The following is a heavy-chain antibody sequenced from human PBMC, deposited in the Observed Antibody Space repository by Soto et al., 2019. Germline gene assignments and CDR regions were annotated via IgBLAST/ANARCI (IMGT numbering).Heavy chain of an antibody. Sequence: VQSGAEVKKPGESLKISCQGYGYTFTNYWIGWVRQMPGKGLEWMGVIYPGDSDTRYCPSFQGQVTISADRYINTVYLQWSSLKASDTAIYYCARNDILTGSPFDIWGQGTTVTVSS. J-gene: IGHJ3*02. V-gene: IGHV5-51*03. CDR3: ARNDILTGSPFDI. D-gene: IGHD3-9*01. CDR2: IYPGDSDT. CDR1: GYTFTNYW.